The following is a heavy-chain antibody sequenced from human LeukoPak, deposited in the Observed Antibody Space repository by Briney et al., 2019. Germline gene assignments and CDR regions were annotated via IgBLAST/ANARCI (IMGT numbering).Heavy chain of an antibody. CDR2: INPNSGGT. D-gene: IGHD1-26*01. Sequence: ASVKVSCKASGYTFTGYYMHWVRQAPGQGLEWMGWINPNSGGTNYAQKFQVRVTMTRDPSISTAYMELSRLRSDDTAVYYCASSVGATTDLDYWGQGTLVTVSS. J-gene: IGHJ4*02. CDR1: GYTFTGYY. CDR3: ASSVGATTDLDY. V-gene: IGHV1-2*02.